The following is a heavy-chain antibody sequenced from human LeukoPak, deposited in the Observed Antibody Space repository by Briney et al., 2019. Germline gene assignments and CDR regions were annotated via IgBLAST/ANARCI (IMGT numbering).Heavy chain of an antibody. CDR2: ISSNGGST. J-gene: IGHJ4*02. D-gene: IGHD3-10*01. CDR1: GFTFSSYA. CDR3: VKGHYYGSGTPTFDY. V-gene: IGHV3-64D*06. Sequence: GGSLRLSCSASGFTFSSYAMHWVRQTPGKGLEYVSAISSNGGSTYYADSVKGRFTISRDNSKNTLYLQMSSLRAEDTAVYHCVKGHYYGSGTPTFDYWGQGTLVTVSS.